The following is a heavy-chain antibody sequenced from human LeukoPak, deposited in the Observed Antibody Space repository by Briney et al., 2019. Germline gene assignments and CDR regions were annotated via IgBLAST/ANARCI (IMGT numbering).Heavy chain of an antibody. J-gene: IGHJ4*02. D-gene: IGHD3-10*01. V-gene: IGHV4-59*08. CDR3: ARLTSGTHPNFDY. Sequence: SETLSLTCTVSGVSISSYYWSWIRQPPRKGLEWIGYVFYSGSINYNPSLKSRVTISIDASKNQFSLKLSSVTAADTAVYNCARLTSGTHPNFDYWGQGTLVTVSS. CDR1: GVSISSYY. CDR2: VFYSGSI.